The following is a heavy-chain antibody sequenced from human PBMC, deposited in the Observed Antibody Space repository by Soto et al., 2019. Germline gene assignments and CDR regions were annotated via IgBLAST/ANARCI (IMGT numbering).Heavy chain of an antibody. CDR3: ARDETFIIGWYSAPWLAA. D-gene: IGHD6-19*01. V-gene: IGHV3-7*01. J-gene: IGHJ4*02. CDR1: GFTLSSYW. CDR2: IKQDGSEK. Sequence: GGSLRPSSAASGFTLSSYWMSGGRQAPGKRLEWVANIKQDGSEKYYVDSVKGRFTIYRDNAKNSLYLQMNSLSAEDTAVYYCARDETFIIGWYSAPWLAAGGLGT.